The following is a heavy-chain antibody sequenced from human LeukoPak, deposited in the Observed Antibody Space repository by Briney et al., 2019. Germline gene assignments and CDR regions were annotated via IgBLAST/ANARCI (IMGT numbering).Heavy chain of an antibody. D-gene: IGHD3-22*01. Sequence: SETLSLTCTVSGGSISSYYWSWIRQPPGKGLEWIGYIYYSGSTNYNPSLKGRVTISVDTSKNQFSLKLSSVTAADTAVYYCARSGYQNFYYYYYYMDAWGKGTTVTVSS. J-gene: IGHJ6*03. CDR2: IYYSGST. V-gene: IGHV4-59*01. CDR1: GGSISSYY. CDR3: ARSGYQNFYYYYYYMDA.